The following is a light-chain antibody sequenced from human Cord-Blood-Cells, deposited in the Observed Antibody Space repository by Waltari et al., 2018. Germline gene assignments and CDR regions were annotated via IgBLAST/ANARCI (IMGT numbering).Light chain of an antibody. CDR1: ALPQKY. J-gene: IGLJ1*01. CDR2: EDS. V-gene: IGLV3-10*01. CDR3: YSTDSSGNHYV. Sequence: SYELTQPPSVSVSPGQTARITCSGDALPQKYAYWYQQKSGQAPVLVIYEDSKRPSGIPARFSGSSSGTMATLTISGAQVEDEADYYCYSTDSSGNHYVFGTGTKVTVL.